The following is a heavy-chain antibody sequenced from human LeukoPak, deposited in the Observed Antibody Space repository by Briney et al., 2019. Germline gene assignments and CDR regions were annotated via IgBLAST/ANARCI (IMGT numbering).Heavy chain of an antibody. CDR1: GGSISSSSYY. V-gene: IGHV4-61*05. CDR3: ARDQSRAPFDY. Sequence: SETLSLTCTVSGGSISSSSYYWGWIRQHPGKGLEWIGYIYYSGSTNYNPSLKSRVTISVDTSKNQFSLKLSSVTAADTAVYYCARDQSRAPFDYWGPGTLVAVSS. CDR2: IYYSGST. J-gene: IGHJ4*02.